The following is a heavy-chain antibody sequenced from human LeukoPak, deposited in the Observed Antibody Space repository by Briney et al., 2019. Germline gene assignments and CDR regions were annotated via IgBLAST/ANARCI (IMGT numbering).Heavy chain of an antibody. CDR1: GFTFSSYS. Sequence: PGGSLRLSCAASGFTFSSYSMNWVRQAPGKGLEWVSSISSSSSYIYYADSVKGRFTISRDNAKNSLYLQMNGLRAEDTAVYYCARDGRVTVGATRYGYWGQGTLVTVSS. V-gene: IGHV3-21*01. D-gene: IGHD1-26*01. CDR3: ARDGRVTVGATRYGY. CDR2: ISSSSSYI. J-gene: IGHJ4*02.